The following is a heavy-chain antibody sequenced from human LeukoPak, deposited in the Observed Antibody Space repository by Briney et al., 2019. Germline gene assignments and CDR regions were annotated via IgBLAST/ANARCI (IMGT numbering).Heavy chain of an antibody. CDR2: IYITEGT. D-gene: IGHD3-10*01. V-gene: IGHV4-4*07. CDR3: ARSRVRGALADF. J-gene: IGHJ4*02. Sequence: SETLSLTCTVSGDSISSYYWNWIRQPAGKGLEWIGRIYITEGTNCNPSLKSRVTMSVDTSKNQFSLKVNSVTAADTAVYYCARSRVRGALADFWGQGTLVTVSS. CDR1: GDSISSYY.